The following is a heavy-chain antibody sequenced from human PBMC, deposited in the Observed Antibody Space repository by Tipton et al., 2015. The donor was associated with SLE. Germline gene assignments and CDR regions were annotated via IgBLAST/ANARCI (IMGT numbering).Heavy chain of an antibody. V-gene: IGHV3-33*08. CDR1: GFSFNSHA. CDR3: ARTVSNYYGMDV. Sequence: RSLRLSCAASGFSFNSHAMSWVRQAPGKGLEWVAVIWYDGSNKYYTDSVKGRFTISRHNSKNTLYLQMNSLRAEDTAVYYCARTVSNYYGMDVWGHGTTVTVSS. J-gene: IGHJ6*02. D-gene: IGHD4-11*01. CDR2: IWYDGSNK.